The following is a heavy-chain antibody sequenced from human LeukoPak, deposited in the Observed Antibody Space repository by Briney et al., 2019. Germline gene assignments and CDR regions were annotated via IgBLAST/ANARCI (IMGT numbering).Heavy chain of an antibody. CDR2: ISGSGGST. Sequence: GGSLRLSCAASGFTFSSYGMSWVRQAPGKGPEWVSAISGSGGSTYYADSVKGRFTISRDNSKNTLYLQMNSLRAEDTAVYYCAKEDFSDYYFYYMDVWGKGTTVTISS. CDR3: AKEDFSDYYFYYMDV. D-gene: IGHD2/OR15-2a*01. V-gene: IGHV3-23*01. CDR1: GFTFSSYG. J-gene: IGHJ6*03.